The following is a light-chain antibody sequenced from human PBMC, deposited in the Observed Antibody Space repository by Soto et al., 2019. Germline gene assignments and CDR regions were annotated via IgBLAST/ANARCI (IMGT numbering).Light chain of an antibody. V-gene: IGKV3-15*01. CDR2: GAS. CDR1: QSVSSN. Sequence: EKVMTQSPATLSVSPGERATLSCRASQSVSSNLAWYQQKPGQAPRLLIYGASSRATGIPVRFSGSGSGTEFTLTISSLQAEYFAVYYCQQYNNWPLTFGQGTRLEIK. CDR3: QQYNNWPLT. J-gene: IGKJ5*01.